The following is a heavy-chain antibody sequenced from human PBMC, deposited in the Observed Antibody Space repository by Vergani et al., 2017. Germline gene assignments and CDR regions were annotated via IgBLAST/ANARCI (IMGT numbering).Heavy chain of an antibody. CDR3: AREGLDEYFYV. V-gene: IGHV7-4-1*01. J-gene: IGHJ4*02. CDR1: GSMFTSND. CDR2: DNTNTGNP. D-gene: IGHD3-16*01. Sequence: QVQLVQSGSVLKKPGASVMVSCMASGSMFTSNDISWVRQAPGQGLEWLRGDNTNTGNPIYAQGLAGRFVISFDTSVNTAFLQLDNLEAEDSGIYYCAREGLDEYFYVWCQGALVIVAS.